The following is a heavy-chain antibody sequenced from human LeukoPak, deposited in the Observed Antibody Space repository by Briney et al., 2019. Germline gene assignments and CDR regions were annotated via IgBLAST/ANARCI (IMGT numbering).Heavy chain of an antibody. CDR2: IYYSGST. CDR3: AKRDDSGGNLVDL. J-gene: IGHJ4*02. Sequence: SETLSLTCTVSGGSIRSGSHYWAWIRQPPGKGLERIGSIYYSGSTYYNPSLENRVTISIDTSKNHFSLKLSSLSAADTTVYYCAKRDDSGGNLVDLWGQGTLVTVS. CDR1: GGSIRSGSHY. V-gene: IGHV4-39*02. D-gene: IGHD3-22*01.